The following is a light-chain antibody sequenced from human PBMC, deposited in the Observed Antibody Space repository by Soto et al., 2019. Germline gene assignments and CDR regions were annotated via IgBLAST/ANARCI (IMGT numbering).Light chain of an antibody. CDR1: QSVSSHY. CDR3: QHYLSPFA. Sequence: EIVLTQSPGTLSLSPGERATLSCRASQSVSSHYLAWYQQKPGQAPRLLIFGASLRATGIPDRFSGSGSGTDFTLTINRLEPEDFAVYYCQHYLSPFAFGPGTKVDIK. J-gene: IGKJ3*01. CDR2: GAS. V-gene: IGKV3-20*01.